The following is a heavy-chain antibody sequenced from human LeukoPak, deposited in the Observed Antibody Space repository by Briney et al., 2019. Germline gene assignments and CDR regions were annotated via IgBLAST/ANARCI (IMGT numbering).Heavy chain of an antibody. CDR3: ARDAIAAAGAGA. D-gene: IGHD6-13*01. CDR1: GYTCTDYS. J-gene: IGHJ4*02. V-gene: IGHV1-2*02. CDR2: INPNSGDT. Sequence: ASVKVSCKAPGYTCTDYSMHWVRQAPGQGLEWMGWINPNSGDTDYAQKFQGRVTMTRDTSISTAYLEVSRLTSDDTAVYFCARDAIAAAGAGAWGQGTLVTVSS.